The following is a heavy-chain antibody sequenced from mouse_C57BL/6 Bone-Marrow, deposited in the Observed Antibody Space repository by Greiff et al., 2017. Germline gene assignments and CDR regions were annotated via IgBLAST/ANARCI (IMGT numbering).Heavy chain of an antibody. CDR1: GFTFSSYG. CDR2: ISSGGSYT. V-gene: IGHV5-6*01. Sequence: EVQGVESGGDLVKPGGSLKLSCAASGFTFSSYGMSWVRQTPDKRLELVATISSGGSYTYYPDSVKGRFTISRDNAKNTLYLQMSSLKSEDTAMYYCARQDYWGQGTTLTVSS. CDR3: ARQDY. J-gene: IGHJ2*01.